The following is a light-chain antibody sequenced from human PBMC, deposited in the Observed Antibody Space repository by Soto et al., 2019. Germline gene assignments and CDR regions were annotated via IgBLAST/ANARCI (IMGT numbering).Light chain of an antibody. CDR2: NDY. J-gene: IGLJ2*01. Sequence: QSVLAQPPSASGTPGQRVTISCSGSTSNVGSNLASWYQQLPGSAPKLLIYNDYERPSGVPDRFSGSKSGTSASLGISGLQAEDEGDYYCQSSDSNLSGSLFGGGTKLTVL. V-gene: IGLV1-44*01. CDR3: QSSDSNLSGSL. CDR1: TSNVGSNL.